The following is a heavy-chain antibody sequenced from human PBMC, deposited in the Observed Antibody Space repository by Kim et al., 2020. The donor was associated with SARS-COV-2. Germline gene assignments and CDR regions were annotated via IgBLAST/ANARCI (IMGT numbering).Heavy chain of an antibody. J-gene: IGHJ4*02. Sequence: TSYCPALQSRVTISSDTSNNQCSLKLTSVTAADTAVYYCARAEDSRTFDYWGQGALVVVSS. V-gene: IGHV4-59*01. CDR2: T. CDR3: ARAEDSRTFDY.